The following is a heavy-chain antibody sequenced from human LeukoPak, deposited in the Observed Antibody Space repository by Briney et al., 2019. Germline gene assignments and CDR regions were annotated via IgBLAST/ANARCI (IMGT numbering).Heavy chain of an antibody. CDR1: GGSISSYY. CDR2: IYYRGST. CDR3: ARGFRGWYAGY. D-gene: IGHD6-19*01. V-gene: IGHV4-59*01. J-gene: IGHJ4*02. Sequence: KPSETLSLTCTVSGGSISSYYWNWIRQPPGKGLEWIGYIYYRGSTNYNPSLKSRVTISVDTSKNQFSLKLSSVTAADTAVYYCARGFRGWYAGYWGQGALVTVSS.